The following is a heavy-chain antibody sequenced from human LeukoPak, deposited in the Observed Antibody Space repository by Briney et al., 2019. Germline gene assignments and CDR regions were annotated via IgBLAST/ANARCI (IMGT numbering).Heavy chain of an antibody. CDR2: IIPIFGTA. J-gene: IGHJ4*02. CDR1: GGTFSSYA. CDR3: ARETIAAAGKFDY. V-gene: IGHV1-69*13. D-gene: IGHD6-13*01. Sequence: SVKVSCKASGGTFSSYAISWVRQAPGQGLEWMGGIIPIFGTANYAQKFQGRVTITADESTSTAYMELSSLRSEDTAVYYCARETIAAAGKFDYWGQGTLVTASS.